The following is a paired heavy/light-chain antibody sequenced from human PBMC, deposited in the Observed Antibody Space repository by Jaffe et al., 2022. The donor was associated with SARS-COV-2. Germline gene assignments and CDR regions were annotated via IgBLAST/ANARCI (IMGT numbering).Heavy chain of an antibody. J-gene: IGHJ6*02. V-gene: IGHV3-15*01. CDR2: IKSKTDGGTT. CDR1: GFTFSNAW. Sequence: EVQLVESGGGLVKPGGSLRLSCAASGFTFSNAWMSWVRQAPGKGLEWVGRIKSKTDGGTTDYAAPVKGRFTISRDDSKNTLYLQMNSLKTEDTAVYYCTTDQVERFLEWLYHGMDVWGQGTTVTVSS. D-gene: IGHD3-3*01. CDR3: TTDQVERFLEWLYHGMDV.
Light chain of an antibody. CDR1: QDISNY. Sequence: DIQMTQSPSSLSASVGDRVTITCQASQDISNYLNWYQQKPGKAPKLLIYDASNLETGVPSRFSGSGSGTDFTFTISSLQPEDIATYYCQQYDNLRLTFGGGTKVEIK. V-gene: IGKV1-33*01. CDR2: DAS. J-gene: IGKJ4*01. CDR3: QQYDNLRLT.